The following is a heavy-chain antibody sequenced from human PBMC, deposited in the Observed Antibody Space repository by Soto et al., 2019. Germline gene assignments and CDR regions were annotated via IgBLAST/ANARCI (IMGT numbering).Heavy chain of an antibody. D-gene: IGHD5-12*01. V-gene: IGHV3-53*04. J-gene: IGHJ3*02. CDR2: IYSGGST. Sequence: GGSLRLSCAASGFTVSSNYMSWVRQAPGKGLEWVSVIYSGGSTYYADSVKGRFTISRHNSKNTLYLQINSLRAEDTAVDYFARGGYNGYDFGFDIWGQGTMVTVSS. CDR3: ARGGYNGYDFGFDI. CDR1: GFTVSSNY.